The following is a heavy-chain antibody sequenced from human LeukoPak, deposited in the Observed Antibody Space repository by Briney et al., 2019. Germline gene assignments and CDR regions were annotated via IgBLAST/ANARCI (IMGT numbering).Heavy chain of an antibody. J-gene: IGHJ4*02. Sequence: PGGSLRLSCAASGFTFSDYWMHWVRQAPGQGLVWVSRINGDGSSTTYADSVKGRFTVSRDNAKNTLYLQMNSLRAEDAAVYYCARDMYSTSSARGAYWGQGTLVTVSS. CDR2: INGDGSST. V-gene: IGHV3-74*01. D-gene: IGHD2/OR15-2a*01. CDR3: ARDMYSTSSARGAY. CDR1: GFTFSDYW.